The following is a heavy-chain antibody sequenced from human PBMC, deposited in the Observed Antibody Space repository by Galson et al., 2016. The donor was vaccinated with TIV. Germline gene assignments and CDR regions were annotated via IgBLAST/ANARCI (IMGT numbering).Heavy chain of an antibody. D-gene: IGHD3-22*01. CDR2: INSDGRTI. CDR1: GFTLSSYW. V-gene: IGHV3-74*03. J-gene: IGHJ3*02. Sequence: SLRLSCAASGFTLSSYWMHWVRQAPGKGLVWLSRINSDGRTITYADSVEGRFTFSRDNAKNSLHLQINSLRVEDTAVYYCARDRDYYDSSSYSPDAFDMWGQGTMVTVSS. CDR3: ARDRDYYDSSSYSPDAFDM.